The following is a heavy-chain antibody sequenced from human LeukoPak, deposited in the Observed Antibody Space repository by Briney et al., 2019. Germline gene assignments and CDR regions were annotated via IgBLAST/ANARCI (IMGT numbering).Heavy chain of an antibody. J-gene: IGHJ4*02. CDR1: GFNFGEFW. D-gene: IGHD5-18*01. V-gene: IGHV3-15*01. CDR2: IRSETDGGTT. CDR3: AHRDTAMVRVDY. Sequence: AGGSLRLSCAASGFNFGEFWMAWVRQTPGKGLEWVGRIRSETDGGTTDYAAPVKGRFTISRDDSKSMVYLQMSSLKTEDTAVYFCAHRDTAMVRVDYWGQGTLVTVSS.